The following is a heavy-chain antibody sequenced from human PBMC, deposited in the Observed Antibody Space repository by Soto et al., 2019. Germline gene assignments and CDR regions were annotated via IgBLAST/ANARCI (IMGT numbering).Heavy chain of an antibody. J-gene: IGHJ4*02. V-gene: IGHV5-10-1*01. CDR2: IDPSDSYV. D-gene: IGHD3-3*02. CDR3: RRRASSSIYRLDF. CDR1: GYSFTAYW. Sequence: AGEPLKICCQASGYSFTAYWITRVRKMPGQGLEWMATIDPSDSYVDYSPSFRGHVTFSVDRSITTVYLQWNSLKASVSAMYFCRRRASSSIYRLDFWGQGALVTVSS.